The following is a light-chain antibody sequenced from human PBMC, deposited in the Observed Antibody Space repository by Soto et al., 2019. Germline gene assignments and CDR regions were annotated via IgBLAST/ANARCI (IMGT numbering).Light chain of an antibody. J-gene: IGKJ5*01. CDR3: QQRSNWPPWT. Sequence: EIVLTQSPPTLSLSPGERATLSCRASQSVSSYLSWYQRKTGQAPSLLVYDAANSATGIPARFIRSGSWTNLTLTISSLEHEDYAVYYCQQRSNWPPWTFGQGTRLEIK. CDR2: DAA. CDR1: QSVSSY. V-gene: IGKV3-11*01.